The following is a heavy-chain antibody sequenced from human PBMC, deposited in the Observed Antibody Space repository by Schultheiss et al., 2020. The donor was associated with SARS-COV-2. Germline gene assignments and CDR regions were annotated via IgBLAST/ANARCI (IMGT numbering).Heavy chain of an antibody. CDR2: IRSKAYGGTT. V-gene: IGHV3-49*03. CDR3: AKQWDIVVVPAAITFDY. CDR1: GFSFGDFA. J-gene: IGHJ4*02. D-gene: IGHD2-2*01. Sequence: GESLKISCTASGFSFGDFAMSWFRQAPGKGLEWVGFIRSKAYGGTTEYAASVKGRFTISRDDSKSIAYLQMNSLKTEDTAVYYCAKQWDIVVVPAAITFDYWGQGTLVTVSS.